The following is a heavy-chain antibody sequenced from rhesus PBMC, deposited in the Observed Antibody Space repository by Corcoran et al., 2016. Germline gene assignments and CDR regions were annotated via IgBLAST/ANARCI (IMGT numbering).Heavy chain of an antibody. CDR3: ARRWYSGSWNEGIYFDY. J-gene: IGHJ4*01. CDR1: GGSFSSYW. D-gene: IGHD6-25*01. CDR2: IYGSSGST. Sequence: QVQLQESGPGLVKPSETLSLTCAASGGSFSSYWWGWIRQPPGKGLGWFGGIYGSSGSTEYNPSPKSRATISRDTSKNQFSLKLSSVTAADTAVYYCARRWYSGSWNEGIYFDYWGQGVLVTVSS. V-gene: IGHV4-160*01.